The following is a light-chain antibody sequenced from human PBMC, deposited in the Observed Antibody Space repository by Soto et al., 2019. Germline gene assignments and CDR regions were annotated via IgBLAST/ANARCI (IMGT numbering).Light chain of an antibody. V-gene: IGKV1-39*01. CDR3: QQCFSLPWT. CDR1: QSINSY. J-gene: IGKJ1*01. CDR2: GAT. Sequence: DIQMTQSPSPLSASVGDRVTITCRASQSINSYLNWYQHKPGKAPTLLISGATSLHSGVPSRFSGSVYGTDFTLTISSFQPEDFATYYRQQCFSLPWTFGHGTKVDFK.